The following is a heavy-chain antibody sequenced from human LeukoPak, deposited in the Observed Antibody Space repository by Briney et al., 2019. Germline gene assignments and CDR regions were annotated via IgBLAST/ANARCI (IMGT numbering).Heavy chain of an antibody. CDR2: ISSGSSYI. J-gene: IGHJ4*02. Sequence: GGSLRLSYAASGFTFSTYSMDWVRQAPGQGLEWVASISSGSSYIYYADSVKGRFTISRDNAKNSLYLQMNSLRAEDTAVYYCVRSMATITFSFDYWGQGTLVTVSS. CDR1: GFTFSTYS. D-gene: IGHD5-24*01. V-gene: IGHV3-21*01. CDR3: VRSMATITFSFDY.